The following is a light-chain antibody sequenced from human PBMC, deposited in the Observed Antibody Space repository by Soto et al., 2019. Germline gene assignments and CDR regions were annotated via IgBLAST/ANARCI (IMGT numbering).Light chain of an antibody. CDR2: GAS. V-gene: IGKV3-20*01. CDR3: QQYGSSPIT. J-gene: IGKJ5*01. CDR1: QSLSSTY. Sequence: EIVLTQSPGTLSLSPGEKATLSCRASQSLSSTYLAWYQQKPGQAPRLLVYGASTRATGIPDRFSGSGSGTDFPLTISRLEPEHCAVYYCQQYGSSPITFGQGTRLEIQ.